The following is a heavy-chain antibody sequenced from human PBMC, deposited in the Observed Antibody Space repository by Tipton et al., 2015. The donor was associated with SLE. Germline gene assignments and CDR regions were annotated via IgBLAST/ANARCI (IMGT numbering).Heavy chain of an antibody. J-gene: IGHJ4*02. CDR1: GGSISTYY. D-gene: IGHD3-10*01. CDR2: IYYSGST. Sequence: TLSLTCTVSGGSISTYYWSWIRQPPGKGLEWIGYIYYSGSTNYNPSLKSRVSISVDTSKNQFSLKLSSVTAADTAVYYCARDVGTAPVWGQGTLVTVSS. CDR3: ARDVGTAPV. V-gene: IGHV4-59*01.